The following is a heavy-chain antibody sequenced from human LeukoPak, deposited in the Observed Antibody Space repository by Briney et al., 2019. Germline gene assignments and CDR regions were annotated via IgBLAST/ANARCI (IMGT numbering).Heavy chain of an antibody. J-gene: IGHJ4*02. Sequence: GGSLRLSCAASGFTFSNYAMSWVRQAPGKGLEWVSGISGSGTSTYYADSVKGRFTISKDNAKNTVYLQMNSLRAEDTAVYYCVSFYETYWGRGTLVTVSS. D-gene: IGHD2/OR15-2a*01. V-gene: IGHV3-23*01. CDR2: ISGSGTST. CDR1: GFTFSNYA. CDR3: VSFYETY.